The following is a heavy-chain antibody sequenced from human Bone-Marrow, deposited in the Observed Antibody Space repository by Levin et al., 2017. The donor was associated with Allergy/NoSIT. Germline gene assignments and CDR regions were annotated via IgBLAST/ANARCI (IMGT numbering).Heavy chain of an antibody. Sequence: PGGSLRLSCAASGFTFRNSAMSWVRQAPGKGLEWVSTISESGVNTDYADSVKGRFTISRDNSKNTLYLQINSLRAEDTAIYYCAKRSPTGSWHFDSWGQGTLVTVSS. J-gene: IGHJ4*02. V-gene: IGHV3-23*01. D-gene: IGHD1-26*01. CDR1: GFTFRNSA. CDR2: ISESGVNT. CDR3: AKRSPTGSWHFDS.